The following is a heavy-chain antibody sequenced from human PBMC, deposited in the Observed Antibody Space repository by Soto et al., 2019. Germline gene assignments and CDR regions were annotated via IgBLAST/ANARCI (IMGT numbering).Heavy chain of an antibody. V-gene: IGHV1-18*01. Sequence: ASVKVSCKASGYTFTSYGISWVRQAPGQGLEWMGWISAYNGNTNYAQKLQGRVTMTTDTSTSTAYMELRSLRSDDTAVYYCVIVRGVIISFDYWGQGTLVTVSS. CDR2: ISAYNGNT. D-gene: IGHD3-10*02. J-gene: IGHJ4*02. CDR3: VIVRGVIISFDY. CDR1: GYTFTSYG.